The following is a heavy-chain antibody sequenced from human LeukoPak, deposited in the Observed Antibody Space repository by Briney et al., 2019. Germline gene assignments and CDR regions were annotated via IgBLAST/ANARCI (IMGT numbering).Heavy chain of an antibody. CDR2: INHSGST. J-gene: IGHJ6*03. V-gene: IGHV4-34*01. Sequence: SQTVSLTCAVYGGSFSGYYWSWIRQPPGKGLEWIGEINHSGSTNYNPSLKSRVTISVDTSKNQFSLKLSSVTAADTAVYYCARGRIASGAYYYYMDVWGKGPTVTVSS. D-gene: IGHD2-21*01. CDR3: ARGRIASGAYYYYMDV. CDR1: GGSFSGYY.